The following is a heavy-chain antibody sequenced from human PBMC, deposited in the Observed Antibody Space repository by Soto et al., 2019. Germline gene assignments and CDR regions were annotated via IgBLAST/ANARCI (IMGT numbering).Heavy chain of an antibody. Sequence: QIYLVQSGPEVKRPGASLIVSCKTSGYTFTSYDVYWVRQAPGQGLEWMGWISPYNGKKKYVEKFQGRVDMTFDTATSTVYLEVRGMKLDDTAVYYCARDRDRFWLDPWGQGTLVTVSS. CDR1: GYTFTSYD. V-gene: IGHV1-18*01. J-gene: IGHJ5*02. CDR3: ARDRDRFWLDP. D-gene: IGHD3-3*01. CDR2: ISPYNGKK.